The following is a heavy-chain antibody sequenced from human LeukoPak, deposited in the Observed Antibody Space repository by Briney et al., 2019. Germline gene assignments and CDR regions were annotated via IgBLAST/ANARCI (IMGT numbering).Heavy chain of an antibody. V-gene: IGHV5-51*01. Sequence: GSSLKISCKGSGYRFTSYCIGWVRHQPGKGLEWMGVIFPHDSDTSYSPSFQGQVTISADKSNNTAYLQWSSLKASDTAMYYCARRGRGYDSGGYLLYDAFDIWGQGTMVTVSS. CDR3: ARRGRGYDSGGYLLYDAFDI. CDR2: IFPHDSDT. CDR1: GYRFTSYC. J-gene: IGHJ3*02. D-gene: IGHD3-22*01.